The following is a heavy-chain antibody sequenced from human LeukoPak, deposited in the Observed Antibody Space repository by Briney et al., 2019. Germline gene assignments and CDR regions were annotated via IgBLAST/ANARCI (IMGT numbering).Heavy chain of an antibody. CDR2: ISGSGGST. Sequence: GGSLRLSCAASGFTFSSYAMSWVRQAPGKGLEWVSAISGSGGSTYYADSVKGRFTISRDNAKNSLYLQMNSLRAEDTALYYCAKVLNDYGDFGAFDIWGQGTMVTVSS. J-gene: IGHJ3*02. V-gene: IGHV3-23*01. CDR1: GFTFSSYA. D-gene: IGHD4-17*01. CDR3: AKVLNDYGDFGAFDI.